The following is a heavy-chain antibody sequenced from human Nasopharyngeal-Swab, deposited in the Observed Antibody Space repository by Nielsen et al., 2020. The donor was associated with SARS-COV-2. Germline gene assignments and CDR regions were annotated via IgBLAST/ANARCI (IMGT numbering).Heavy chain of an antibody. J-gene: IGHJ4*02. D-gene: IGHD6-19*01. CDR2: IYYSGST. CDR3: ARQGGWYFDY. V-gene: IGHV4-59*08. Sequence: WIRQPPGKGLEWIGYIYYSGSTNYNPSLKSRVTISVDTSKNQFSLKLSSVTAADTAVYYCARQGGWYFDYWGQGTLVTVSS.